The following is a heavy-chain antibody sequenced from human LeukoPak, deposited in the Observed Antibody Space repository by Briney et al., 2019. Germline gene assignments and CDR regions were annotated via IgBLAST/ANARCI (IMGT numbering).Heavy chain of an antibody. J-gene: IGHJ4*02. D-gene: IGHD6-13*01. CDR2: INHSGST. CDR1: GFTFSSYW. Sequence: ETLRLSCAASGFTFSSYWMHWVRQAPGKGLEWIGEINHSGSTNYNPSLKSRVTISVDTSKNQFSLKLSSVTAADTAVYYCARDVIAAPGTFDYWGQGTLVTVSS. CDR3: ARDVIAAPGTFDY. V-gene: IGHV4-34*01.